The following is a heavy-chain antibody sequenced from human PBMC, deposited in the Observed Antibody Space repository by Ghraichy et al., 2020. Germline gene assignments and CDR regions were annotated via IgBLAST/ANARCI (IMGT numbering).Heavy chain of an antibody. Sequence: SENLSLTCTVSGGSISSYYWSWIRQPAGKGLEWIGRIYTSGSTNYNPSLKSRVTMSVDTSKNQFSLKLSSVTAADTAVYYCARDGDTAMVTYFDYWGQGTLVTVSS. J-gene: IGHJ4*02. D-gene: IGHD5-18*01. CDR3: ARDGDTAMVTYFDY. CDR2: IYTSGST. V-gene: IGHV4-4*07. CDR1: GGSISSYY.